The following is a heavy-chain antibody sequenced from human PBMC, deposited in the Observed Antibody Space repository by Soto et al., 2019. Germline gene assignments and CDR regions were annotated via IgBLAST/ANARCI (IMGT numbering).Heavy chain of an antibody. CDR3: ARDVRGYSGYDHAFDI. D-gene: IGHD5-12*01. J-gene: IGHJ3*02. CDR1: GFTFSSYS. CDR2: ISSSSSTI. V-gene: IGHV3-48*02. Sequence: EVHLVESGGGLVQPGGSLRLSCAASGFTFSSYSMNWVRQAPGKGLEWVSYISSSSSTIYYADSVKGRFTISRDNAKNSLYLQMNSLRDEDTAVYYCARDVRGYSGYDHAFDIWGQGTMVTVSS.